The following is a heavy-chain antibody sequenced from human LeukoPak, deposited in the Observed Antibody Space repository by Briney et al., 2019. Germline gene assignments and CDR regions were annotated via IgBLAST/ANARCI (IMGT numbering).Heavy chain of an antibody. J-gene: IGHJ2*01. V-gene: IGHV3-23*01. Sequence: GGSLRLSCAASGFNFRKFAMNWVRQPPGKGLEWVSGLGGSGESTFHADTVKGRFTISGDNSKNMLYLQMDSLRGEDTAMYYCAKVLSDWYFDLWGPGTLVTVSS. CDR1: GFNFRKFA. CDR2: LGGSGEST. CDR3: AKVLSDWYFDL. D-gene: IGHD3-16*01.